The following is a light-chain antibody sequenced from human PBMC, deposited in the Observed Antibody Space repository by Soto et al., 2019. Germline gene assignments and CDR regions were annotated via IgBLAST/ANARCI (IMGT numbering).Light chain of an antibody. Sequence: EIVLTQSPGTLSLSPGERATLSCRSSQSVTSNYLAWYQQKPGQAPRLLIYGASSRVTGIPDRFSGSGSGTDFTLTISRLEPEDFAVYYCQQYGRSPGLFTXGXGTKVHIK. CDR3: QQYGRSPGLFT. J-gene: IGKJ3*01. V-gene: IGKV3-20*01. CDR1: QSVTSNY. CDR2: GAS.